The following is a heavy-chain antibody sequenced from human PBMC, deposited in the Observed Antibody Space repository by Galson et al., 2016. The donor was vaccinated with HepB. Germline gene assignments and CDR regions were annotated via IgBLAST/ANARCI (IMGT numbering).Heavy chain of an antibody. CDR3: ARYCSSNKCPRGWFDP. CDR1: GYVFSSYG. Sequence: QSGAEVKQPGASVRISCRGSGYVFSSYGITWVRQAPGQGLEWVGWISPYSHTAYGQTVQGRVTMTRDTSTSYMELRSLRSDDTAVYYCARYCSSNKCPRGWFDPWGQGTLVTVSS. CDR2: ISPYSHT. J-gene: IGHJ5*02. D-gene: IGHD6-13*01. V-gene: IGHV1-18*01.